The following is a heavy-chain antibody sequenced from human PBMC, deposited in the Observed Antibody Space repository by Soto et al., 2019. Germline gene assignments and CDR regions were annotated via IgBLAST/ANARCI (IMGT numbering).Heavy chain of an antibody. CDR2: IFDSGSS. Sequence: SETLSLTCTVSGGSISSYFCGWIRQPPGKGLEWIGYIFDSGSSNYHPSLQSRVTISVDTSRNQFSLQLTSVTAADTAVYYCARDRSTILGVVTPIDYWGQGTLVTVSS. CDR3: ARDRSTILGVVTPIDY. V-gene: IGHV4-59*01. D-gene: IGHD3-3*01. CDR1: GGSISSYF. J-gene: IGHJ4*02.